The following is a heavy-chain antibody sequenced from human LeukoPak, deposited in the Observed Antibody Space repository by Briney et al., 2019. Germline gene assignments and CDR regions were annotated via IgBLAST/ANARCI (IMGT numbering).Heavy chain of an antibody. D-gene: IGHD1-7*01. CDR2: ISSSSSYI. V-gene: IGHV3-21*04. CDR1: GFTLSTYI. J-gene: IGHJ4*02. Sequence: PGGSLRLSCAASGFTLSTYIMNWVRQAPGKGLEWVSSISSSSSYIYYADSVKGRFTVSRDNSKNTLYLQMSSLRAEDTAVYYCAKDERNWNYNLASQTYDWGQGTLVTVSS. CDR3: AKDERNWNYNLASQTYD.